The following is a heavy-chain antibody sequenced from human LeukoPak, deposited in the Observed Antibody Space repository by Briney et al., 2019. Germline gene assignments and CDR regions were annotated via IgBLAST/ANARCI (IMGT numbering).Heavy chain of an antibody. D-gene: IGHD2-15*01. J-gene: IGHJ6*03. Sequence: PGGSLRLSCAASGFTFSDYYMSWIRQAPGKGLEWVSYVSSGSSTIYYADSVKGRFTVSRDNGKRSLYLHMNSLRAEDTAIYYCAKNGDRGAYCTGGTCYPYFYYYMDVWGKGTTVTI. CDR3: AKNGDRGAYCTGGTCYPYFYYYMDV. V-gene: IGHV3-11*01. CDR1: GFTFSDYY. CDR2: VSSGSSTI.